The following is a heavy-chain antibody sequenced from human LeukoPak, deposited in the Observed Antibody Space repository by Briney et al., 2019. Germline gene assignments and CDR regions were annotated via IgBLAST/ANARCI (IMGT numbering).Heavy chain of an antibody. CDR2: IYYSGST. D-gene: IGHD2-2*01. V-gene: IGHV4-39*01. Sequence: SETLSLTCTVSGGSISSSSYYWGWIRQPPGKGLEWIGSIYYSGSTYYSPSLKSRVTISVDTSKNQFSLKLSSVTAADTAVYYCARRRVYQLLSWFDLWGQGTLVTVSS. CDR1: GGSISSSSYY. CDR3: ARRRVYQLLSWFDL. J-gene: IGHJ5*02.